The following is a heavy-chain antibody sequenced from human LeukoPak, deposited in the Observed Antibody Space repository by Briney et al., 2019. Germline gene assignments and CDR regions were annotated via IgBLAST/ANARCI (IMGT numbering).Heavy chain of an antibody. D-gene: IGHD2-21*01. V-gene: IGHV1-3*01. Sequence: KFQDRVTITSDTSANTAYMDLSSLRSEDTAVYYCARNSRSCPACDAFDIWGQGTMVTVSS. CDR3: ARNSRSCPACDAFDI. J-gene: IGHJ3*02.